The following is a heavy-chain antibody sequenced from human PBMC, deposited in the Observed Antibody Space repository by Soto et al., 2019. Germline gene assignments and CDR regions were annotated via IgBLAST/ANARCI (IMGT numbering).Heavy chain of an antibody. V-gene: IGHV3-21*01. Sequence: PGGSLRLSCAASGLTSSTHSMNWVRQAPGKGLEWVSSISSSSDYIFYADSVRGRFTISRDNAKNSLYLQMNSLRAEDTAVYYCARSRPGDAFAIWGQGTMVTVSS. CDR2: ISSSSDYI. CDR3: ARSRPGDAFAI. CDR1: GLTSSTHS. J-gene: IGHJ3*02.